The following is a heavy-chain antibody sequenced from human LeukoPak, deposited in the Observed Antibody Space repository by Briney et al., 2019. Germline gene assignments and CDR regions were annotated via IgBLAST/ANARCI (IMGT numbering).Heavy chain of an antibody. V-gene: IGHV3-30*04. CDR2: ISNDGSNR. J-gene: IGHJ6*03. D-gene: IGHD4-17*01. Sequence: GGSLRLSCAASGFTFSSYAIHWVRQAPGKGLEGVAVISNDGSNRYYADSVKGRFTISRVNSKSTLYLQMNSLRADDTAVYYCAKRRHDYGDYYYMDVWGKGTTVTVSS. CDR1: GFTFSSYA. CDR3: AKRRHDYGDYYYMDV.